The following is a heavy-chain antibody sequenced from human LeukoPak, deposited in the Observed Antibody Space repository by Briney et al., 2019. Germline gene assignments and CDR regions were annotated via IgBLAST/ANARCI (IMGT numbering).Heavy chain of an antibody. CDR2: IIPIFGTA. D-gene: IGHD3-22*01. Sequence: SSVKVSCKASGGTFSNYAISWLRQAPGQGLEWMGGIIPIFGTANYAQKFQGRVTITADESTSTAYMELSRPRSDATAVYYLARGPDYYDISGYGYYCMHVWGKGATVSVSS. CDR1: GGTFSNYA. CDR3: ARGPDYYDISGYGYYCMHV. J-gene: IGHJ6*03. V-gene: IGHV1-69*01.